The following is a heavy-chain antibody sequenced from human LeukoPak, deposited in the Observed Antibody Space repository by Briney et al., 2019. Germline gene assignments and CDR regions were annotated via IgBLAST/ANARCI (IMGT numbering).Heavy chain of an antibody. J-gene: IGHJ4*02. D-gene: IGHD2-15*01. V-gene: IGHV3-23*03. CDR1: GFTLYNYA. CDR2: IATDGGSA. Sequence: GGALRLSCAASGFTLYNYAMGGGRHAPGGGAGGGSIIATDGGSAYYADSVKGRFTMSRDNSKNGLYLQMSSLRAEDTALYYCARCSGGTCYSFHYWGQGTLVTVSS. CDR3: ARCSGGTCYSFHY.